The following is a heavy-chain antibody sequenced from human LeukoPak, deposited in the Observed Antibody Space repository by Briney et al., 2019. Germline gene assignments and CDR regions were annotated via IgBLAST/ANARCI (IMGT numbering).Heavy chain of an antibody. D-gene: IGHD3-22*01. CDR1: GYTFTSYA. CDR2: INAGNGNT. Sequence: ASVKVSCKASGYTFTSYAMHWVRQAPGQRLEWMGWINAGNGNTKYSQKFQGRVTITRDTSASTAYMELSSLRSEDTAVYYCARDRKTHTNYYDSSGYYYWGQGTLVTVSS. J-gene: IGHJ4*02. V-gene: IGHV1-3*01. CDR3: ARDRKTHTNYYDSSGYYY.